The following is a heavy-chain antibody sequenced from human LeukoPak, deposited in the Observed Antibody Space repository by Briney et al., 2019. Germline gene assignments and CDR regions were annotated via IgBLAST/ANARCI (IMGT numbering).Heavy chain of an antibody. Sequence: GGSLRLSCAASGFTFSNYAMIWVRQAPGKGLEWVSALSGSGATTYYADSVKGRFTISRDNSKKTLYLQMNSLRAEDTAFYYYANGKSEYSGGWPRGTFWGQGTLVTVSS. D-gene: IGHD6-19*01. CDR2: LSGSGATT. J-gene: IGHJ4*02. CDR3: ANGKSEYSGGWPRGTF. CDR1: GFTFSNYA. V-gene: IGHV3-23*01.